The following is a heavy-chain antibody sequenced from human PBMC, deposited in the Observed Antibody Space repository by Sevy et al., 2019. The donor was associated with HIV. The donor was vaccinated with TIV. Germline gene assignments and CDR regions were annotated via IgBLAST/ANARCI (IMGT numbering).Heavy chain of an antibody. V-gene: IGHV3-23*01. CDR2: ISGSGGSGDST. J-gene: IGHJ4*02. CDR1: GFTFSTYA. D-gene: IGHD3-22*01. CDR3: AKDRAWEYYDSSGYYHDY. Sequence: GGSLRLSCAASGFTFSTYAMSWVRQAPGKGLEWVSAISGSGGSGDSTYYADSVKGRFTISRDNSKNTLYLQMNSLRAEDTAVYYCAKDRAWEYYDSSGYYHDYWGQRTLVTVSS.